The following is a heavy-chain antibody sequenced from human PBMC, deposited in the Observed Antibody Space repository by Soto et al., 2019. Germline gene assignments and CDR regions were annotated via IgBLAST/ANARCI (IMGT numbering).Heavy chain of an antibody. D-gene: IGHD2-2*01. V-gene: IGHV1-69*13. CDR2: IIPIFGTA. CDR1: GGTFSSYA. Sequence: ASVKVSCKASGGTFSSYAISWVRQAPGQGLEWMGGIIPIFGTANYAQKFQGRVTITADESTSTAYMELSSLRSEDTAVYYCASAGYCSSNSCQGGFDYWGQRTLVTVSS. J-gene: IGHJ4*02. CDR3: ASAGYCSSNSCQGGFDY.